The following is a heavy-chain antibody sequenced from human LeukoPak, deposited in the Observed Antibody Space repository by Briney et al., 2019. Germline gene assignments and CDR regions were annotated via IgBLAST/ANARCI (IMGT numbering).Heavy chain of an antibody. CDR1: GYTFTGYY. J-gene: IGHJ3*02. Sequence: ASVKVSCKASGYTFTGYYMHWVRQAPGQGLEWMGWISAYNGNTNYAQKLQGRVTMTTDTSTSTAYMELRSLRSDDTAVYYCARDAAYGSGRHDDAFDIWGQGTMVTVSS. V-gene: IGHV1-18*04. D-gene: IGHD3-10*01. CDR2: ISAYNGNT. CDR3: ARDAAYGSGRHDDAFDI.